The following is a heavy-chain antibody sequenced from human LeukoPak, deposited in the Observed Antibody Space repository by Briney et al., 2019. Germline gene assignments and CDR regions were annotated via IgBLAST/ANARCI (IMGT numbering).Heavy chain of an antibody. J-gene: IGHJ3*02. V-gene: IGHV4-59*01. D-gene: IGHD5-24*01. CDR3: ARDGYNDAFDI. Sequence: WETLSLTCTVSGGSISSYYWSWIRQPPGKGLEWIGYIYYSGSTNYNPSLKSRVTISVDTSKNQFSLKLSSVTAADTAVYYCARDGYNDAFDIWGQGTMVTVS. CDR1: GGSISSYY. CDR2: IYYSGST.